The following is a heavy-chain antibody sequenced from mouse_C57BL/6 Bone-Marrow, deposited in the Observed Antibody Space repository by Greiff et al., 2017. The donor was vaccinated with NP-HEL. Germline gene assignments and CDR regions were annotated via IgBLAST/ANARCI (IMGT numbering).Heavy chain of an antibody. D-gene: IGHD1-1*01. CDR3: KAPSYYYGSSYLYYYAMDY. J-gene: IGHJ4*01. CDR2: IDPEDGDT. CDR1: GFNIKDYY. Sequence: EVQLQQSGAELVRPGASVKLSCTASGFNIKDYYMHWVKQRPEQGLEWIGRIDPEDGDTESAPKFQGKATMTADTSSNTAYLQLSSLTSEDTAVYYCKAPSYYYGSSYLYYYAMDYWGQGTSVTVSS. V-gene: IGHV14-1*01.